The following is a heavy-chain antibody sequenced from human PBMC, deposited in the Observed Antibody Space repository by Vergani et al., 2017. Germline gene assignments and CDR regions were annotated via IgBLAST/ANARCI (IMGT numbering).Heavy chain of an antibody. D-gene: IGHD2-2*01. J-gene: IGHJ6*02. CDR2: IRYDGSNK. V-gene: IGHV3-30*02. CDR1: GFTFSSYG. Sequence: QVQLVESGGGVVQPGGSLRLSCAASGFTFSSYGMHWVRQAPGKGLEWVAFIRYDGSNKYYADSVKGRFTISRDNSKNTLYLKMNSLRAEDTAVYYCAKSLIPAPSYQPRYCYGRDVWGQGTTVTVSS. CDR3: AKSLIPAPSYQPRYCYGRDV.